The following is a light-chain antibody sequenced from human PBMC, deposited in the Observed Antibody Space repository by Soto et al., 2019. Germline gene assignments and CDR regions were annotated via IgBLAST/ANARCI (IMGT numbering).Light chain of an antibody. Sequence: ERVLTQSPGTLSLSPRNRATLSWRASQSVSSSYLAWYQQKPGQAPRLLISGASNRATGIPDRFSGSGSATDFSLIISSLEPEDFALYFCQQYGTSPMTFGQGTRLE. CDR3: QQYGTSPMT. V-gene: IGKV3-20*01. CDR2: GAS. J-gene: IGKJ5*01. CDR1: QSVSSSY.